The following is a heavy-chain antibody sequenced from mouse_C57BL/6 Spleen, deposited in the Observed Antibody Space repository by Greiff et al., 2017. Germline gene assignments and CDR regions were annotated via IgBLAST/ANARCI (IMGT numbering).Heavy chain of an antibody. J-gene: IGHJ3*01. Sequence: EVKVVESGGGLVKPGGSLKLSCAASGFTFSSYTMSWVRQTPEKRLEWVATISGGGGNTYYPDSVKGRFTISRDNAKNTLYLQMSSLRSEDTALYYCARQADYYGSSAWFAYWGQGTLVTVSA. D-gene: IGHD1-1*01. CDR1: GFTFSSYT. CDR2: ISGGGGNT. CDR3: ARQADYYGSSAWFAY. V-gene: IGHV5-9*01.